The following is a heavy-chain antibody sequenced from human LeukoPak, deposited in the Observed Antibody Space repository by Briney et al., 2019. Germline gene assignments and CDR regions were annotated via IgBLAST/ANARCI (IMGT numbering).Heavy chain of an antibody. CDR2: ISGSGGST. V-gene: IGHV3-23*01. D-gene: IGHD3-3*01. CDR1: GFTFGSYA. J-gene: IGHJ4*02. Sequence: GGSLRLSCAASGFTFGSYAMSWVRQAPGKGLEWVSAISGSGGSTYYADSVKGRFTISRDNSKNTLYLQMNSLRAEDTAVYYCAKDQAIFGVVIIRFDYWGQGTLVTVSS. CDR3: AKDQAIFGVVIIRFDY.